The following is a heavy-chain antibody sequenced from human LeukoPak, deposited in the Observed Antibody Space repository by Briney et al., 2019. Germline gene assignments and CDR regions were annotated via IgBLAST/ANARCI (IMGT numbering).Heavy chain of an antibody. CDR1: GYTFTSYD. Sequence: GASVTVSCTASGYTFTSYDINWVRQATGQGLEWMGWMNPNSGNTGYAQKFQGRVTMTRNTSISTAYMELSSLRSEDTAVYYCASPGSLGESDAFDIWGQGTMVTVSS. J-gene: IGHJ3*02. CDR3: ASPGSLGESDAFDI. D-gene: IGHD3-16*01. CDR2: MNPNSGNT. V-gene: IGHV1-8*01.